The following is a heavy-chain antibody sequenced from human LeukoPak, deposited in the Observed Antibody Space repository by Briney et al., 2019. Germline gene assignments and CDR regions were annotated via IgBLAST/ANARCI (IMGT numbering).Heavy chain of an antibody. Sequence: ASVKVSCKASGGTFISYAISWVRQAPGQGLEWMGGIIPIFGTANYAQKFQGRVTITADESTSTAYMELSSLRSQDTAVYYCARDGPYYDFWSGYYSSSPYYFDYWGQGTLVTVSS. D-gene: IGHD3-3*01. V-gene: IGHV1-69*13. CDR2: IIPIFGTA. CDR3: ARDGPYYDFWSGYYSSSPYYFDY. CDR1: GGTFISYA. J-gene: IGHJ4*02.